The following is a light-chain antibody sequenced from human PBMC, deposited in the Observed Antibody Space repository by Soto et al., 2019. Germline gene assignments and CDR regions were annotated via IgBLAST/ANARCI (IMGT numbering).Light chain of an antibody. V-gene: IGKV3-15*01. CDR1: QSLSSN. CDR3: QQYNNWPPAYT. CDR2: GAS. J-gene: IGKJ2*01. Sequence: IVMTQSPATLSVSPGERATLSCRASQSLSSNLAWYQQQPGQAPRLLIYGASTRATGIPARFSGSGSGTEFTLTISSLQSEDFAVYYCQQYNNWPPAYTFGQGTKLEIK.